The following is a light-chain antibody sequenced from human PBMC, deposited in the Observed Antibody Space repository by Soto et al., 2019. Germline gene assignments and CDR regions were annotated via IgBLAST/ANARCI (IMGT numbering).Light chain of an antibody. CDR2: AAS. Sequence: DIQMTQSPSSLSASVGDRVTITCRASQTISTYLNWYQQEPGKAPKLLIYAASSLQSGVPSRFRGSGSGTYFPPTISSRQLEFLASYYCQKRQGTPYTLARGTKLK. J-gene: IGKJ2*01. CDR1: QTISTY. CDR3: QKRQGTPYT. V-gene: IGKV1-39*01.